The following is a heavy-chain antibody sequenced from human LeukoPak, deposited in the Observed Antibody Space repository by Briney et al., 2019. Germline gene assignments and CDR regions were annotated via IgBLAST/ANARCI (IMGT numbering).Heavy chain of an antibody. J-gene: IGHJ3*02. V-gene: IGHV3-21*01. CDR3: ARKPKFSTGLYSDVFDM. Sequence: GGSLRLSCAASGFTFSSYTMNWVRQAPGKGLEWVSSISSSSSYIYYADSVKGRFTISRDNAKNSLFLQMNSLRVDDTAVCYFARKPKFSTGLYSDVFDMWGERTMVTVSS. D-gene: IGHD2-8*01. CDR1: GFTFSSYT. CDR2: ISSSSSYI.